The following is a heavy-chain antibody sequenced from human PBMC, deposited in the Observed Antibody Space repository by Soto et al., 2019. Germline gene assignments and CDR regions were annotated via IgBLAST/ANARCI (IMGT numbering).Heavy chain of an antibody. J-gene: IGHJ6*02. D-gene: IGHD3-16*01. Sequence: EVERVESGGGLVQAGGSLRVSCVVSGFTSSDHYMDWVRQAPGKGLEWVGRTANKRSRYTTEYAASVKGRFIISRDDSKYSVYLQMNSLKIADAAVYYCARAGFGHGLDVWGQGTKVTVSS. CDR1: GFTSSDHY. CDR3: ARAGFGHGLDV. V-gene: IGHV3-72*01. CDR2: TANKRSRYTT.